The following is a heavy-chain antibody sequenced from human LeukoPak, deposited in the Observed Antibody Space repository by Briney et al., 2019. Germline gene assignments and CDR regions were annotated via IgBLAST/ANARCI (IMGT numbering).Heavy chain of an antibody. CDR2: ISSSSSYT. CDR3: ARWGRGFDY. CDR1: GITFSDYY. D-gene: IGHD2-15*01. J-gene: IGHJ4*02. V-gene: IGHV3-11*06. Sequence: GGSLRLSCAASGITFSDYYMIWIRQAPGKGLEWVSYISSSSSYTNYADSVKGRFTISRDNAKNSLYLQMNSLRAEDTAVYYCARWGRGFDYWGQGTLVTVSS.